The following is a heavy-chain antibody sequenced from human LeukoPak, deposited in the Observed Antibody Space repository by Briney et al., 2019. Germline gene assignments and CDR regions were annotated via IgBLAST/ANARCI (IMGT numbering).Heavy chain of an antibody. Sequence: GGSLRLSCAASGFTFSSDSMTWVRQPPGKGLEWVSTISGSGVSTFYADPVKGRFTISRDNSKNTLYLRMNSLSAEDTAVYYRAKDSFSTEWGQGTLVTVSS. CDR1: GFTFSSDS. D-gene: IGHD2-2*01. J-gene: IGHJ4*02. CDR2: ISGSGVST. V-gene: IGHV3-23*01. CDR3: AKDSFSTE.